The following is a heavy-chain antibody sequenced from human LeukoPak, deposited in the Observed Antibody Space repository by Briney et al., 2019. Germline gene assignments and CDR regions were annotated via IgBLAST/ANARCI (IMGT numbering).Heavy chain of an antibody. CDR3: ARVITMIVVAPFDI. CDR2: IKQDRSEK. J-gene: IGHJ3*02. V-gene: IGHV3-7*01. CDR1: GFTFSSYW. D-gene: IGHD3-22*01. Sequence: GGSLRLSCAASGFTFSSYWMSWVRQAPGKGLEWVANIKQDRSEKSYVDSVKGRFTISRDNAKNSLYLQMNSLRAEDTAVYYCARVITMIVVAPFDIWGQGTMVTVSS.